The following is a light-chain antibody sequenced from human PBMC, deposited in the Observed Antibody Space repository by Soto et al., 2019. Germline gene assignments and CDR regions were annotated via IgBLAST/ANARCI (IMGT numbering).Light chain of an antibody. CDR1: QSLLHSGGKTY. CDR2: EVS. Sequence: DIVMTQTPLSLSVTPGQPASISCKSSQSLLHSGGKTYLYWYLQKPGQPPQLLMYEVSNRFSGVPERFSGSGSGTDFTLTVRSLQPDDFATYYCQQNYSPPPVTFGQGTRREIK. V-gene: IGKV2D-29*01. J-gene: IGKJ5*01. CDR3: QQNYSPPPVT.